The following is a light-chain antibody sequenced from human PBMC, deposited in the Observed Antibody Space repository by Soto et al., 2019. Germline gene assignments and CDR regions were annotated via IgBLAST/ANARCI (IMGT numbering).Light chain of an antibody. Sequence: DIQMTQSPSTLSASVGDRVTITCRASQSISSWLAWYQQKPGKAPKLLIYDASSLESGVPSRFSGSGSGTEFTLTISRLQPDDFATYYCQQYNSYWVTFGGGTKVEIK. J-gene: IGKJ4*01. CDR1: QSISSW. V-gene: IGKV1-5*01. CDR3: QQYNSYWVT. CDR2: DAS.